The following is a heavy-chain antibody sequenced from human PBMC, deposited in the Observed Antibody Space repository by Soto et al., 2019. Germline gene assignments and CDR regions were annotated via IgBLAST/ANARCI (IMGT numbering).Heavy chain of an antibody. CDR1: GGSISSGDYY. CDR2: IYYSGST. J-gene: IGHJ5*01. CDR3: ARLVGNSWLDS. Sequence: PSETLSLTCTVSGGSISSGDYYWSWIRQPPGKGLEWIGYIYYSGSTYYNPSLKSRVTISVDTSNNQFSLQLNSVTPDDTAVYYCARLVGNSWLDSWGQGTLVTVSS. D-gene: IGHD2-2*01. V-gene: IGHV4-30-4*01.